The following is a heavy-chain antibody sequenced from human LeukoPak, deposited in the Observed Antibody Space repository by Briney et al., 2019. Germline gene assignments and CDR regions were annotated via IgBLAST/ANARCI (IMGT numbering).Heavy chain of an antibody. D-gene: IGHD5-12*01. V-gene: IGHV1-2*02. Sequence: ASVKVSCKASGYTFTGYYMHWVRQAPGQGLEWMGWINPNSGGTNYAQKFKGRVTMTRDTSISTAYMELSRLRSDDTAVYYCARDTAVAGLRLLGYWGQGTLVTVSS. J-gene: IGHJ4*02. CDR1: GYTFTGYY. CDR2: INPNSGGT. CDR3: ARDTAVAGLRLLGY.